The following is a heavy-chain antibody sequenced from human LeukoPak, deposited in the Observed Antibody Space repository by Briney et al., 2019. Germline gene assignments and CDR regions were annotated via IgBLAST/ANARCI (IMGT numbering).Heavy chain of an antibody. D-gene: IGHD2-8*02. CDR2: INPKSGAT. Sequence: ASVKVSCKASGYTFIGNYIHWVRQAPGQGLEWMGWINPKSGATSSARKFQGRVTMTRDTSISTAYMELSRLRSDDTAVYYCARGNVECIGGICYKRGNWFDPWGQGTLVTVSS. J-gene: IGHJ5*02. CDR1: GYTFIGNY. CDR3: ARGNVECIGGICYKRGNWFDP. V-gene: IGHV1-2*02.